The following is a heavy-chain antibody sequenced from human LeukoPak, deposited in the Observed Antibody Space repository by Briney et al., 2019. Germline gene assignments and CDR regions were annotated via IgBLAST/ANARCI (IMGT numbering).Heavy chain of an antibody. CDR1: GFSVSSSY. J-gene: IGHJ4*02. CDR3: ARRSSSTWLFDY. V-gene: IGHV3-53*01. CDR2: IYSGGGT. Sequence: GGSLRLSCAASGFSVSSSYMTWVRQAPGKGLEWVSVIYSGGGTYYADSVKGRFTISRDSSKNTLYLQMNSLRAEDTVVYYCARRSSSTWLFDYWGQGTLVTVSS. D-gene: IGHD6-13*01.